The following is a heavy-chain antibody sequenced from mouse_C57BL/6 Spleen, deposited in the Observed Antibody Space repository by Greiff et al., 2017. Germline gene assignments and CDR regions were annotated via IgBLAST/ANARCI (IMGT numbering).Heavy chain of an antibody. J-gene: IGHJ2*01. D-gene: IGHD2-12*01. CDR1: GYPFTSYW. V-gene: IGHV1-69*01. CDR2: IYPSDSYT. CDR3: ARWELLQVFDY. Sequence: QVQLQQPGAELVMPGASVKLSCKASGYPFTSYWMHWVKQRPGQGLEWIGEIYPSDSYTNYNQKFKGKSTLTVDKSASTAYMQLSSLTSDDSAVYYYARWELLQVFDYWGQGTTLTVSS.